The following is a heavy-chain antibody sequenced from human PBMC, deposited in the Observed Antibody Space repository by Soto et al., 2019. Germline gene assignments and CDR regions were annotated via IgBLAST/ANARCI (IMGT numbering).Heavy chain of an antibody. CDR3: ARAAYSSSGYYMDV. Sequence: GXSLRLSCAASGFTFSSYWLHWVRQAPGKGLVWVSRINSDGSSTSYADSVKGRFTISRDNAKNTLYLQMNSLRAEDTAVYYCARAAYSSSGYYMDVWGKGTTVTVSS. J-gene: IGHJ6*03. CDR1: GFTFSSYW. V-gene: IGHV3-74*01. D-gene: IGHD6-6*01. CDR2: INSDGSST.